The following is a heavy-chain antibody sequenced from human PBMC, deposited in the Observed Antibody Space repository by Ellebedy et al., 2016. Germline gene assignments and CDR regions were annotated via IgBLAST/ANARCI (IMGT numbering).Heavy chain of an antibody. D-gene: IGHD5-12*01. V-gene: IGHV3-30-3*01. Sequence: GESLKISXAASGFTFSSYAMHWVRQAPGKGLEWVAVISYDGSNKYYADSVKGRFTISRDNSKNTLYLQMNSLRAEDTAVYYCARDPSPSSGYDFPFDYWGQGTLVTVSS. CDR2: ISYDGSNK. CDR3: ARDPSPSSGYDFPFDY. J-gene: IGHJ4*02. CDR1: GFTFSSYA.